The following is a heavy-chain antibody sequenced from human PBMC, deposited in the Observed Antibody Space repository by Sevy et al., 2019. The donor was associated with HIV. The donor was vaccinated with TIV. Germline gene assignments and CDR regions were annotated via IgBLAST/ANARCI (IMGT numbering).Heavy chain of an antibody. J-gene: IGHJ1*01. V-gene: IGHV3-30*18. CDR1: GFTFSSYG. Sequence: GSLRLSCAASGFTFSSYGMHWVRQAPGKGLEWVAVISYDGSNQYYADSVKGRFTISRDNSKNTLSLQMISLRAEDTAVYYCAKDERYHGSGSPQYWGQGTLVTVSS. CDR3: AKDERYHGSGSPQY. CDR2: ISYDGSNQ. D-gene: IGHD3-10*01.